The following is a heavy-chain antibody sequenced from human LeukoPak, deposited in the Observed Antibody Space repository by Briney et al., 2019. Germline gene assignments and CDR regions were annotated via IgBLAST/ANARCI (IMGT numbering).Heavy chain of an antibody. J-gene: IGHJ4*02. V-gene: IGHV1-3*04. CDR2: INTGNGNT. CDR3: ARGGSRMTTFYIIDY. D-gene: IGHD4-11*01. Sequence: GASVEVSCMASGYTLTSYAIHWVRQAPGQRPEWMGWINTGNGNTKYSQKFQGRVTITRDTSANTAYMELSSLRFEDTAVYYCARGGSRMTTFYIIDYWGQGTLVTVSS. CDR1: GYTLTSYA.